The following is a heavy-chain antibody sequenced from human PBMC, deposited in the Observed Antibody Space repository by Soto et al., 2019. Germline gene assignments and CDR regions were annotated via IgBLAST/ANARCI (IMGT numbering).Heavy chain of an antibody. CDR3: ARDIGGITMVRRAFDI. D-gene: IGHD3-10*01. CDR2: IWYDGSNK. V-gene: IGHV3-33*01. Sequence: QVQLVESGGGVVQPGRSLRLSCAASGFTFSSYGMHWVRQAPGKGLEWVAVIWYDGSNKYYADSVKGRFTISRDNSKNTLYLQMNSLRAEDTAVYYCARDIGGITMVRRAFDIWGQGTMVTVSS. J-gene: IGHJ3*02. CDR1: GFTFSSYG.